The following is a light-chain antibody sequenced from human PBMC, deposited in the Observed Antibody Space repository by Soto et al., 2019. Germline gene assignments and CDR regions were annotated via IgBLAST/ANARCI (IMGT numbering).Light chain of an antibody. CDR3: QQYGSSPYT. CDR1: QSVSSAY. V-gene: IGKV3-20*01. Sequence: EILLTQSPGTLSLSPGERATLSCRASQSVSSAYLAWYQLRHGQAPRLLIYGASNRATGIPDRFSGSGSGTDFTLTISRLEPEDFEVYYCQQYGSSPYTFGQGTKLDIK. J-gene: IGKJ2*01. CDR2: GAS.